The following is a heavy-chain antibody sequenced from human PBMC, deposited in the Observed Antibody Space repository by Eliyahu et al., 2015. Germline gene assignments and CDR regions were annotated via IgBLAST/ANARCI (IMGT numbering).Heavy chain of an antibody. D-gene: IGHD3-22*01. J-gene: IGHJ5*02. CDR2: IVPVFGTA. CDR1: GGTFASHT. CDR3: ALEGGSSGPRWFDP. V-gene: IGHV1-69*01. Sequence: QVQLVQSGAEVVRPGSSVRVSCKASGGTFASHTISWIRQAPGQGLEWLGGIVPVFGTANYAQKFRGRVTMTAYDSTNTVYLELRGLKSEDTAVYYCALEGGSSGPRWFDPWGQGTLVTVSS.